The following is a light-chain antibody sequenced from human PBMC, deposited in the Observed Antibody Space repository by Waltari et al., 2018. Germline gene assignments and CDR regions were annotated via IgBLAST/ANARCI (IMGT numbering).Light chain of an antibody. V-gene: IGKV1-39*01. Sequence: DIQMTQSPSSLSASIGATIPVTCRASQNIRTYLNWDQQKPAKAPKLLIFGASSLPRGVPSRFSGSASGTEFTLTITNLQPDDFATYFCQQSFSSPWTFGQGTTV. CDR3: QQSFSSPWT. J-gene: IGKJ1*01. CDR1: QNIRTY. CDR2: GAS.